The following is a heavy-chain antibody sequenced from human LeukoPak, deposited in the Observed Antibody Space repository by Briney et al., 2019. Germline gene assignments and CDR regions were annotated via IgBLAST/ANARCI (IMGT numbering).Heavy chain of an antibody. D-gene: IGHD2-15*01. CDR3: ARVGSGDYFDY. CDR2: IYHSGST. J-gene: IGHJ4*02. Sequence: PSETLSLTCAVSGGSISSGGYSWSWIRQPPGKGLEWIGYIYHSGSTYYNPSLKSRVTISVDRFKNQFSLKLSSVTAADTAVYYCARVGSGDYFDYWGQGTLVTVSS. V-gene: IGHV4-30-2*01. CDR1: GGSISSGGYS.